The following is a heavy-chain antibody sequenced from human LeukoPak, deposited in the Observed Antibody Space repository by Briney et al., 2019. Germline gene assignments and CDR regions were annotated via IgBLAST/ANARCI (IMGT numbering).Heavy chain of an antibody. J-gene: IGHJ4*02. Sequence: PGGSLRLSCAASGFTFSSYGMHWVRQAPGKGLEWVAFIRYDGSNKYYADSVKGRFTISRDNSNNTLYLQMNSLRAEDTAVYYCAKERDTAMVTIDYWGQGTLVTVSS. D-gene: IGHD5-18*01. V-gene: IGHV3-30*02. CDR1: GFTFSSYG. CDR2: IRYDGSNK. CDR3: AKERDTAMVTIDY.